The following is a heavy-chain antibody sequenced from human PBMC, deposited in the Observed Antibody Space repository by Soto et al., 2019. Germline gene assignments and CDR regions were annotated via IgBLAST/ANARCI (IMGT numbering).Heavy chain of an antibody. Sequence: VQVVASGGGLVQPGRSLRLSCAVSGFRFEQYVMHWVRQAPGNGLECVSTVSPTGDTVAYADSVEGRFTVSRDNAKNSLYLQMNSLKGDDTALYYCLKDAPNGSIDDWGQGTLVTGSS. D-gene: IGHD3-10*01. CDR2: VSPTGDTV. CDR1: GFRFEQYV. CDR3: LKDAPNGSIDD. V-gene: IGHV3-9*01. J-gene: IGHJ4*02.